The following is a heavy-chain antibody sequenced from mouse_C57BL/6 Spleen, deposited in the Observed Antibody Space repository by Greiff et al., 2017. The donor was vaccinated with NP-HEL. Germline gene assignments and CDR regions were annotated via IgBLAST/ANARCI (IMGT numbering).Heavy chain of an antibody. J-gene: IGHJ3*01. Sequence: VQLKESGGGLVQPGGSLKLSCAASGIAFSRYWMSWVRRAPGKGLEWIGEINPDSSTINYAPSLKDKFIISRDNAKNTLYLQMSKVISEDTALYDCARPGFDYYGSSPFAYWGQGTPVTVSA. V-gene: IGHV4-1*01. CDR2: INPDSSTI. CDR1: GIAFSRYW. CDR3: ARPGFDYYGSSPFAY. D-gene: IGHD1-1*01.